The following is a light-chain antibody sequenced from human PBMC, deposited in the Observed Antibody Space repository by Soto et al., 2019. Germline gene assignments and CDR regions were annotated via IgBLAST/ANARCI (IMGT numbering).Light chain of an antibody. CDR1: QGISNY. V-gene: IGKV1-27*01. CDR3: QKYVDAPKT. J-gene: IGKJ2*01. Sequence: DIQVTQSPSSLSASVGDRVTITCRASQGISNYLAWYQQKPGKVPKLLIYAASTLQSGVPSRFIGGGSGTDFTLTIRSLQPEDAATYYCQKYVDAPKTFGQGTKVEIK. CDR2: AAS.